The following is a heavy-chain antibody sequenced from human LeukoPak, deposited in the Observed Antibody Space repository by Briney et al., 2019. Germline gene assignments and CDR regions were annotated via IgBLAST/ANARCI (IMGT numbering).Heavy chain of an antibody. CDR2: INSDGSST. CDR1: GFTFSSYW. CDR3: ARGSYQVLYFDY. Sequence: PGGSLRLSCAAFGFTFSSYWMHWVRQAPGKGLAWVSRINSDGSSTSYADSVKGRFTISRDNAKNTLYLQMNSLRAEDTAVYYCARGSYQVLYFDYWGQGTLVTVSS. J-gene: IGHJ4*02. V-gene: IGHV3-74*01. D-gene: IGHD2-2*01.